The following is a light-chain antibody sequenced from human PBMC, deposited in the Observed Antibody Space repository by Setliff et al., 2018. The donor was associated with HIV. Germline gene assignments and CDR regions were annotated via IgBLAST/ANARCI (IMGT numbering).Light chain of an antibody. CDR3: CSYAGTYTYV. J-gene: IGLJ1*01. CDR2: DVN. CDR1: SSDVGGYNY. Sequence: ALPQPRSVSGSPGQSVTISCTGTSSDVGGYNYVSWYQQHPGKAPKLMIFDVNKRPSGVPGRFSGSKSGNTASLIISGLQAEDEADYYCCSYAGTYTYVFGTGTKVTVL. V-gene: IGLV2-11*01.